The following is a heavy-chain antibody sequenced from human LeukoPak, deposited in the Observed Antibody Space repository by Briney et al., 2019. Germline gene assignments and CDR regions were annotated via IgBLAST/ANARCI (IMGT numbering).Heavy chain of an antibody. Sequence: GGSLRLSCAASGFTFSSYSMNWVRQAPGKGLEWVSSISSSSSYIYYADSVEGRFTISRDNAKNSLYLQMNSLRAEDTAVYYCARELYSNYGSNWFDPWGQGTLVTVSS. CDR3: ARELYSNYGSNWFDP. CDR2: ISSSSSYI. D-gene: IGHD4-11*01. J-gene: IGHJ5*02. V-gene: IGHV3-21*01. CDR1: GFTFSSYS.